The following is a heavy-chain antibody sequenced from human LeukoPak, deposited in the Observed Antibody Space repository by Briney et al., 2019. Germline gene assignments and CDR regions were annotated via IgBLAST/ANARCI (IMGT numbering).Heavy chain of an antibody. V-gene: IGHV4-59*01. D-gene: IGHD5-18*01. CDR3: ARDQSGYSYGYGFDP. Sequence: SETLSLTCTVSGGSISSYYWSWIRQPPGKGLEWIGYICYSGSTNYNPSLKSRATISVDTSKNQFSLKLSSVTAADTAVYYCARDQSGYSYGYGFDPWGQGTLVTVSS. CDR1: GGSISSYY. J-gene: IGHJ5*02. CDR2: ICYSGST.